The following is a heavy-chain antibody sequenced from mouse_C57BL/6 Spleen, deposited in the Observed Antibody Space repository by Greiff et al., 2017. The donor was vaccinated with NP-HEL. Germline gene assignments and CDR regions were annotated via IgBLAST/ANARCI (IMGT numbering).Heavy chain of an antibody. D-gene: IGHD1-1*01. CDR1: GYTFTSYW. Sequence: QVQLQQPGAELVKPGASVKLSCKASGYTFTSYWMQWVKQRPGQGLEWIGEIDPSDSYTNYNQKFKGKATLSVDTSSSTASMQLSSLTSEDSAVYYCARGTVVATDAMDYWGQGTSVTVSS. CDR2: IDPSDSYT. CDR3: ARGTVVATDAMDY. J-gene: IGHJ4*01. V-gene: IGHV1-50*01.